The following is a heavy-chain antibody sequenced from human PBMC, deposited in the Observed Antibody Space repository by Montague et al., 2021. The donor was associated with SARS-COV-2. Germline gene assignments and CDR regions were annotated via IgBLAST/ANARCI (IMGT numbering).Heavy chain of an antibody. CDR1: GGSISSGGYY. CDR2: IYYSGST. J-gene: IGHJ3*02. Sequence: TLSLTCTVSGGSISSGGYYWSWIRQRPGKGLEWIGYIYYSGSTYYNPSLKSRVTISVDTSKNQFSLKLSSVTAADTAVYYCARARITMIVVVTAFDIWGQGTMVTVSS. V-gene: IGHV4-31*03. CDR3: ARARITMIVVVTAFDI. D-gene: IGHD3-22*01.